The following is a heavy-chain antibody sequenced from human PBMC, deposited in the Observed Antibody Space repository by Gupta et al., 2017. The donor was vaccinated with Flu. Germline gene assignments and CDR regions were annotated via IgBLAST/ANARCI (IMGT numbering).Heavy chain of an antibody. D-gene: IGHD1-1*01. V-gene: IGHV3-33*01. Sequence: QVQLVESGGGVVQPGRSLRLSCAASGFTFGSYGMHWVRQAPGKGLEWVAVIWYDGSNKYYADSVKGRFTISRDNSKNTLYLQMNSLRAEDTAVYYCARSKLEPPDYNWFDPWGQGTLVTVSS. J-gene: IGHJ5*02. CDR2: IWYDGSNK. CDR1: GFTFGSYG. CDR3: ARSKLEPPDYNWFDP.